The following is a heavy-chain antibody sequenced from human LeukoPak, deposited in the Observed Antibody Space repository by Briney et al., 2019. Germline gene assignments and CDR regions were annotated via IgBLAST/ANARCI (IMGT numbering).Heavy chain of an antibody. Sequence: GGSLRLSCAASGFTFSSYWMSWVRQAPGKGLEWVANIKQDGSEEYYVDSVKGRFTISRDNAKNSLYLQMNSLRAEDTAVYYCARDTDGDYPLDWYFDLWGRGTLVTVSS. J-gene: IGHJ2*01. CDR2: IKQDGSEE. D-gene: IGHD4-17*01. CDR3: ARDTDGDYPLDWYFDL. V-gene: IGHV3-7*01. CDR1: GFTFSSYW.